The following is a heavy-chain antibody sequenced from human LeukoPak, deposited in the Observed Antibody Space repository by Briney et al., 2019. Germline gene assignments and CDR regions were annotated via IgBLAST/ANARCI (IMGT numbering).Heavy chain of an antibody. J-gene: IGHJ4*02. Sequence: ASVKVSCKASGGTFSSYGINWVRQAPGQGLEWMGWISAYNGNTNYAQKLQGRVTMTADTSTSTAYMELRSLRSDDTAVYYCARSPYYDFWSGSYGGYFDYWGQGTLVTVSS. CDR2: ISAYNGNT. CDR1: GGTFSSYG. D-gene: IGHD3-3*01. CDR3: ARSPYYDFWSGSYGGYFDY. V-gene: IGHV1-18*01.